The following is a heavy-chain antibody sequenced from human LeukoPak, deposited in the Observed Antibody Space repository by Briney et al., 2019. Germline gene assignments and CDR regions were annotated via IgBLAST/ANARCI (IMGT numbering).Heavy chain of an antibody. Sequence: GESLKTSCKASGYSLSSYWNGRVRQTPGKGLGWIGIIFPGDSDTRYTPSFQGQVTISADKSISTAYLQWSSLKASDTAMYYCARPPSRAAPGPFDYWGQGTLVTVSS. D-gene: IGHD6-13*01. CDR2: IFPGDSDT. CDR1: GYSLSSYW. CDR3: ARPPSRAAPGPFDY. V-gene: IGHV5-51*01. J-gene: IGHJ4*02.